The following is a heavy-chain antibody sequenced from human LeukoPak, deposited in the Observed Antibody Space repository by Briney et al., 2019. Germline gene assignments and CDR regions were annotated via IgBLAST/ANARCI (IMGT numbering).Heavy chain of an antibody. CDR1: GGTFSSYA. D-gene: IGHD1-26*01. CDR2: IIPIFGTA. CDR3: ARVSVGATDQLGY. J-gene: IGHJ4*02. Sequence: ASVKVSCKASGGTFSSYAISWVRQAPGQGLEWMGGIIPIFGTANYAQKFQGRVTITTDESTSTAYMELSSLRSEDTAVYYCARVSVGATDQLGYWGQGTLVTVSS. V-gene: IGHV1-69*05.